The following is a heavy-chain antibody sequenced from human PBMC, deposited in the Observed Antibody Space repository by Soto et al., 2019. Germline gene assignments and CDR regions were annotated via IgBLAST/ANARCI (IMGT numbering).Heavy chain of an antibody. CDR3: AMLGGWSGGSSGMDV. CDR2: IRRKANSYTT. CDR1: GLIFSDYH. D-gene: IGHD6-19*01. V-gene: IGHV3-72*01. Sequence: EVQLVESGGGLVQPGGSLRLSCAASGLIFSDYHMDWVRQAPGKGLEWVGRIRRKANSYTTEYDASVKGRFTISRDDSKNSLYLQMNSLKSEDTAVYYCAMLGGWSGGSSGMDVWGPGTTVTVSS. J-gene: IGHJ6*02.